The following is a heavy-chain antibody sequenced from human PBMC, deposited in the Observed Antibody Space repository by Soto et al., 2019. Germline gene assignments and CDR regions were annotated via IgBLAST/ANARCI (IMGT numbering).Heavy chain of an antibody. J-gene: IGHJ4*02. CDR2: ISAHNGNT. Sequence: QVHLVQSGAEVKKPGASVKVSCQASGYAFTTYGITWVRQAPGQGLEWMGWISAHNGNTNYAQKLQGRVTVTRDISTSTAYMELRSLRSDDTTVYYCARGRYGDYWGQGARVTVSS. V-gene: IGHV1-18*01. D-gene: IGHD1-1*01. CDR3: ARGRYGDY. CDR1: GYAFTTYG.